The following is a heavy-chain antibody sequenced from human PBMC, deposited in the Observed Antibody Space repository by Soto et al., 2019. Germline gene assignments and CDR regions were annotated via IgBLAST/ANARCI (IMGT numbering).Heavy chain of an antibody. J-gene: IGHJ4*02. CDR1: GGSINTDDYY. D-gene: IGHD2-8*01. Sequence: PSETLSLTCTVSGGSINTDDYYWHWIRQHPGKGLEWIGYIYNSGTTDYNPSLKSRVVISIDTSKNQFSLKLSSVTAADTAVYLCVRGILSGGHTYGLDYWGQGTLVTVSS. CDR3: VRGILSGGHTYGLDY. CDR2: IYNSGTT. V-gene: IGHV4-31*03.